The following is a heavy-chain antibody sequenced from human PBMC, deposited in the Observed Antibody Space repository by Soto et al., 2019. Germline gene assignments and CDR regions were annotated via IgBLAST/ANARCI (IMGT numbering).Heavy chain of an antibody. D-gene: IGHD3-22*01. J-gene: IGHJ6*02. CDR2: ISPYDGST. V-gene: IGHV1-46*04. CDR3: ARGDGRGSSGFYYYYGMDV. Sequence: QVQLVQSGAEVKEPGASLKVSCKASGFTFTNYFFHWVRQAPREGLEWMGTISPYDGSTSDLKNLRGKITLTSDTSTSTVYMELSSLRSEDTAVYYCARGDGRGSSGFYYYYGMDVWGHGTPVTVSS. CDR1: GFTFTNYF.